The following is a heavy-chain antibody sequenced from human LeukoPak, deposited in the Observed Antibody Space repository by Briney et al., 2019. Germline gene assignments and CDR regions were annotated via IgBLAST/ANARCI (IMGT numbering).Heavy chain of an antibody. J-gene: IGHJ6*02. CDR1: GFTFSSYA. Sequence: PAGGSLRLSCAASGFTFSSYAMHWVRQAPGKGLEWVAVISYDGSNKYYADSVKGRFTISRDNSKNTLYLQMNSLRAEDTAVYYCARSTPIAVAGMVYYYGMDVWGQGTTVTVSS. D-gene: IGHD6-19*01. CDR3: ARSTPIAVAGMVYYYGMDV. CDR2: ISYDGSNK. V-gene: IGHV3-30-3*01.